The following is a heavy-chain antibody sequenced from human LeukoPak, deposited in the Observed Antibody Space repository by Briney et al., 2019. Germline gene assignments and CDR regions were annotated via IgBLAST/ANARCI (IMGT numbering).Heavy chain of an antibody. Sequence: PSQTLSLTCTVSGGSMSRGDYYWRWGRKPRGRGLEWNVYIYYSVSAYYNPSLKSPVTLSVDTSKNQFSLKLSSVPAADTAVYYCASLSYDSSGWDFDYWGQGTLVTVSS. CDR2: IYYSVSA. V-gene: IGHV4-30-4*01. CDR3: ASLSYDSSGWDFDY. D-gene: IGHD3-22*01. CDR1: GGSMSRGDYY. J-gene: IGHJ4*02.